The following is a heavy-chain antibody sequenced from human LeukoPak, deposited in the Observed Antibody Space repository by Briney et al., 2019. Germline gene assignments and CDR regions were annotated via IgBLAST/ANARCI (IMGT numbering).Heavy chain of an antibody. CDR3: ARAVVGKEDLDY. J-gene: IGHJ4*02. D-gene: IGHD6-19*01. CDR1: GFTFSIYA. Sequence: GGSLRLSCAASGFTFSIYAIHWVRQAPGKGLEWVAVISHDGSTTYYADSVKGRFTISRDNSKNMLYLQMDTLGAEDTAVYYCARAVVGKEDLDYWGQGTLVTVSS. V-gene: IGHV3-30*04. CDR2: ISHDGSTT.